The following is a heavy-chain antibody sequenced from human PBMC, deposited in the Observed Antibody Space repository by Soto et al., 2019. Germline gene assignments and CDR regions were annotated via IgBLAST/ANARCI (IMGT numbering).Heavy chain of an antibody. Sequence: KFQGRVTITRDTSASTAYMELSSLRSEDTAVYYCARAPSSYIFDYWGQGTLVTVSS. D-gene: IGHD6-6*01. J-gene: IGHJ4*02. CDR3: ARAPSSYIFDY. V-gene: IGHV1-3*01.